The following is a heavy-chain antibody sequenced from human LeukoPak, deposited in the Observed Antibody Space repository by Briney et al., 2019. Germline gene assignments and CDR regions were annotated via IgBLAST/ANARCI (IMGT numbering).Heavy chain of an antibody. Sequence: GGSLRLSCAASGFTFNNYGMSWVRQAPGKGLEWVSAISGSADNTYYVDSVKGRFTISRDNSRNTLYLQMNSLRAEDTAIYYCAKERESYSEFDLWGQGTLVTVSS. CDR3: AKERESYSEFDL. CDR1: GFTFNNYG. V-gene: IGHV3-23*01. CDR2: ISGSADNT. D-gene: IGHD1-26*01. J-gene: IGHJ4*02.